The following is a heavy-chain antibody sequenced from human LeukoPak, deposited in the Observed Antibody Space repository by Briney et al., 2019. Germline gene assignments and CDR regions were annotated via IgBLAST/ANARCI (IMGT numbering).Heavy chain of an antibody. D-gene: IGHD3-10*01. CDR3: ARGLQYYYGSGSYNFDY. V-gene: IGHV1-2*02. CDR1: GYTFTGYY. J-gene: IGHJ4*02. CDR2: INPNSGGT. Sequence: ASVKVSCKASGYTFTGYYMHWVRQAPGQGLEWMGWINPNSGGTNYAQKFQGRVTMTRNTSISTAYMELSSLRSEDTAVYYCARGLQYYYGSGSYNFDYWGQGTLVTVSS.